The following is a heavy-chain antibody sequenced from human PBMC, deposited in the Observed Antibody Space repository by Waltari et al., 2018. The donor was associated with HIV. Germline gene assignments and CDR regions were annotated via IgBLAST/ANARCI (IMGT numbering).Heavy chain of an antibody. CDR1: GFTFSSSA. CDR3: ARGGGSCYSGSDY. J-gene: IGHJ4*02. Sequence: QVQLVESGGGGVQPGGSLRLSLAAAGFTFSSSAMHWFRQVTGKGLEWVAVISYDGSNKYYADSVKGRFTISRDNSKNTLYLQMNSLRAEDTAVYYCARGGGSCYSGSDYWGQGTLVTVSS. D-gene: IGHD2-15*01. CDR2: ISYDGSNK. V-gene: IGHV3-30-3*01.